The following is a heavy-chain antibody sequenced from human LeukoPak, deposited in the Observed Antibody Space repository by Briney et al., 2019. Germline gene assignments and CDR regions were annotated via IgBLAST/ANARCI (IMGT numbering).Heavy chain of an antibody. CDR1: GFTFSSYA. CDR2: ISGSGGST. D-gene: IGHD2-15*01. CDR3: AKVNGRVVAATGRYFDY. Sequence: PGGSLRLSCAASGFTFSSYAMSWVRQAPGKGLEWVSAISGSGGSTYYADSVKGRFTISRDNSKNTLYLQMNSLRAEDTAVYYCAKVNGRVVAATGRYFDYRGQGTLVTVSS. J-gene: IGHJ4*02. V-gene: IGHV3-23*01.